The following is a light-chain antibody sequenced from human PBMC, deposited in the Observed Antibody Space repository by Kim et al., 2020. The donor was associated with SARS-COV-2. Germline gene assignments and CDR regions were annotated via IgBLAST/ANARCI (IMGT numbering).Light chain of an antibody. Sequence: DIQLTQSPSFLYASVGDSVTITCRASQDISTYLAWYQQRSGKAPKLLIYAASTLQTGVPSTFSGSGSGTEFTLTISSLQPEDFATYYCQQLKTYPRVTFGGGTKLEI. CDR1: QDISTY. V-gene: IGKV1-9*01. CDR2: AAS. CDR3: QQLKTYPRVT. J-gene: IGKJ4*01.